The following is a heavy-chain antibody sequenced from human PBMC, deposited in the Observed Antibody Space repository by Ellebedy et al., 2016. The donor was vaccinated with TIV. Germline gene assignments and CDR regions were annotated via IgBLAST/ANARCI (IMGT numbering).Heavy chain of an antibody. CDR3: ARDSGEWELRHYGMDV. J-gene: IGHJ6*02. V-gene: IGHV1-8*01. CDR1: GYTFTSYD. CDR2: MNPNSGNT. Sequence: ASVKVSCXASGYTFTSYDINWVRQATGQGLEWMGWMNPNSGNTGYAQKFQGRVTMTRNTSISTAYMELSSLRSDDTAVYYCARDSGEWELRHYGMDVWGQGTTVTVSS. D-gene: IGHD1-26*01.